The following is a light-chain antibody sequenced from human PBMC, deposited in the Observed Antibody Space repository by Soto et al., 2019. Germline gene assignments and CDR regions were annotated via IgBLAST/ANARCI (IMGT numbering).Light chain of an antibody. Sequence: IILTQSPATLSSPPGQTSTLACRASQSVKPLLLAYPQSPGQPPSLLVHDASHRAAGIPARYCGSGFGTDFSLTISSLEPQDAAVYYCQQRSNWHPITFGQGTRLEIK. V-gene: IGKV3-11*01. CDR3: QQRSNWHPIT. CDR1: QSVKPL. J-gene: IGKJ5*01. CDR2: DAS.